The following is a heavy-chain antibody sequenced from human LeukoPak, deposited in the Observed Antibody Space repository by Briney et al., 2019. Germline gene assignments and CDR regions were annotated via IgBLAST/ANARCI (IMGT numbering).Heavy chain of an antibody. D-gene: IGHD5-18*01. CDR3: ARSIGYGAS. CDR2: VSTDGSTT. Sequence: GGSLRLSCAASGFTFSGYWMHWVRQAAGKGLEWVSHVSTDGSTTAFAASVKGRFTISRDNAKNTVYLQMNSLRAEDTAVYYCARSIGYGASWGQGTLVTVSS. CDR1: GFTFSGYW. J-gene: IGHJ5*02. V-gene: IGHV3-74*01.